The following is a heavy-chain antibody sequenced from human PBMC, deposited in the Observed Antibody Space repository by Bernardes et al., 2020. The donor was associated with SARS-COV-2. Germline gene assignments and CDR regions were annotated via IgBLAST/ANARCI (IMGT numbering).Heavy chain of an antibody. J-gene: IGHJ5*02. CDR1: GGSISPYY. CDR3: ARVFLRGVNPWFDT. V-gene: IGHV4-59*01. D-gene: IGHD3-10*01. Sequence: LSLTCTVSGGSISPYYWTWLRQPPEKGLEWIAWIYYTGKTDYNPSLKSRVTISVETSKNQFSLKLSSVTAADTAVYYCARVFLRGVNPWFDTWGQGILVTVSS. CDR2: IYYTGKT.